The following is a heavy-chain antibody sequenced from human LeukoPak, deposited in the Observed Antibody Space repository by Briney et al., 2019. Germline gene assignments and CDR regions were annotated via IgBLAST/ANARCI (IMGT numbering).Heavy chain of an antibody. V-gene: IGHV3-48*04. CDR3: ARDSERWHLSTHFDY. J-gene: IGHJ4*02. CDR1: GFTFSSYS. D-gene: IGHD4-23*01. CDR2: ISSSSSTI. Sequence: PGGSLRLSCAASGFTFSSYSMNWVRQAPGKGLEWVSYISSSSSTIYYADSVKGRFTISRDNAKNSLYLQMNSLRAEDTAVYYCARDSERWHLSTHFDYWGQGTLVTVSS.